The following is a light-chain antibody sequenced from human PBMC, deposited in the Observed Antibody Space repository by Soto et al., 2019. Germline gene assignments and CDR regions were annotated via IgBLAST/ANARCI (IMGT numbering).Light chain of an antibody. CDR2: AAS. V-gene: IGKV3-15*01. J-gene: IGKJ1*01. CDR1: QSVSSK. Sequence: EIAMTQPPATLSVSPGERATLSCRASQSVSSKLAWYQQKPGQAPRLLIFAASTRATGIPARFSDSGSGTEFTLTISSLQTEDFATYYCQQYNSCPLWTFGQGTKVEIK. CDR3: QQYNSCPLWT.